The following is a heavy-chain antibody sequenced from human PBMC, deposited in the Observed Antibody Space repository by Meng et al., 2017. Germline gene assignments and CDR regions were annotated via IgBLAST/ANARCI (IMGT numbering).Heavy chain of an antibody. CDR3: ARRIKPGSSWSRIDY. D-gene: IGHD6-13*01. Sequence: GESLKISCKGSGYSFTSYWIGWVRQMPGKGLEWMGIIYPGDSDTRYSPSFQGQVTISADKSIGTAYLQWSSLKASDTAMYYCARRIKPGSSWSRIDYWGQGTLVTVSS. J-gene: IGHJ4*02. CDR1: GYSFTSYW. CDR2: IYPGDSDT. V-gene: IGHV5-51*01.